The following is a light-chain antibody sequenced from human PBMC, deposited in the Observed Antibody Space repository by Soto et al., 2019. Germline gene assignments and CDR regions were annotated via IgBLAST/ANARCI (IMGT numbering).Light chain of an antibody. CDR1: QIVSSTY. CDR2: GAS. V-gene: IGKV3-20*01. CDR3: QQYGVTPPNS. J-gene: IGKJ5*01. Sequence: EIVLTQSPGTLSLSPGERATLSCRASQIVSSTYLAWFQQKPGQAPRLLIYGASTRATGIPDRFSGSGSGTDSTLTISGLEPEDFALYYCQQYGVTPPNSFGGGTRLEI.